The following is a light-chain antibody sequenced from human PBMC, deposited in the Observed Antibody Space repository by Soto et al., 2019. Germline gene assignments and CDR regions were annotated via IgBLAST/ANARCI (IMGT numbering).Light chain of an antibody. CDR1: QTPGTSY. Sequence: EIGMTQSPGSLSLSQGERATLSCRASQTPGTSYLAWYQQKLGQAPRLLIYGVFTRATGIPDRFSGSGSGTDFTLTISRLEPEDFAVYYCQQYGSSLRTFGQGTNVDIK. J-gene: IGKJ1*01. V-gene: IGKV3-20*01. CDR3: QQYGSSLRT. CDR2: GVF.